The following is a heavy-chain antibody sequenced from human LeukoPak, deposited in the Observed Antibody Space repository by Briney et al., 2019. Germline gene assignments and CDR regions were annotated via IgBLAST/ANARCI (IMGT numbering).Heavy chain of an antibody. Sequence: SETLSLTCTVSGGSISSSGYYWGWIRQPPGKGLEWIGNIYYSGSTYYNPSLKSRVTISVDTSKNQFSLKLRSVTAADTAVYYCARLNGRRWFDPWGQGTLVTVSS. CDR1: GGSISSSGYY. V-gene: IGHV4-39*01. CDR3: ARLNGRRWFDP. D-gene: IGHD2-8*01. J-gene: IGHJ5*02. CDR2: IYYSGST.